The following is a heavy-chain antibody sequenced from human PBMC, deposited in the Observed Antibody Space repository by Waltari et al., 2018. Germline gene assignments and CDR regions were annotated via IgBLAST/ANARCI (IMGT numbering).Heavy chain of an antibody. CDR2: IYTSGST. D-gene: IGHD2-2*01. J-gene: IGHJ5*02. Sequence: QVQLQESGPGLVKPSETLSLTCTVSGGSISSYYWSWIRQPAGKGLEWIGRIYTSGSTNCTPSLKSRVTMSVDTSKNQFSLKLSSVTAADTAVYYCARDRVSSTAGNWFDPWGQGTLVTVSS. CDR3: ARDRVSSTAGNWFDP. V-gene: IGHV4-4*07. CDR1: GGSISSYY.